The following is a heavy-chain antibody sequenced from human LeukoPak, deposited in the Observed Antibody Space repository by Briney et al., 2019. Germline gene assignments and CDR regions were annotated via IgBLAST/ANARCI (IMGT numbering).Heavy chain of an antibody. CDR3: ARDTVVAVAATAAKNYYYYMDV. CDR2: ISSSGSTI. D-gene: IGHD2-15*01. CDR1: GFTFSTYT. J-gene: IGHJ6*03. V-gene: IGHV3-48*01. Sequence: PGGSLRLSCAASGFTFSTYTMNWVRQAPGKGLEWVSYISSSGSTIYYADSVKGRFTISRDNAKNSLYLQMNSLRAEDTAVYYCARDTVVAVAATAAKNYYYYMDVWGKGTTVTVSS.